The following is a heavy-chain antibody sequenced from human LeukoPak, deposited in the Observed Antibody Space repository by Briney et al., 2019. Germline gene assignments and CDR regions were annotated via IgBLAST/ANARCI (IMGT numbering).Heavy chain of an antibody. D-gene: IGHD3-3*02. CDR3: AKDAIFGVVLDYFDY. J-gene: IGHJ4*02. CDR1: GFTFSSYA. CDR2: ISYDGSNK. Sequence: GGSLRLSCAASGFTFSSYAMHWVRQAPGKGLEWVAVISYDGSNKYYAESVKGRFTISRDNSKNTLYLQMNSLRAEDTAVYYCAKDAIFGVVLDYFDYWGQGTLVTVSS. V-gene: IGHV3-30-3*01.